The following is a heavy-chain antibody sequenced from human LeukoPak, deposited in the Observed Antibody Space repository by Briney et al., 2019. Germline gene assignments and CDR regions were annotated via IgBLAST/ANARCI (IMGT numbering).Heavy chain of an antibody. D-gene: IGHD6-13*01. Sequence: PGGSLRLSCAASGFTLSSYWMSWVRQAPGKGLEWVANIKQDGSEKYYVDSVKGRFTISRDNAKNSLYLQMNSLRAEDTAVYYCARGQQLNGGQGTLVTVSS. CDR3: ARGQQLN. CDR1: GFTLSSYW. V-gene: IGHV3-7*01. CDR2: IKQDGSEK. J-gene: IGHJ4*02.